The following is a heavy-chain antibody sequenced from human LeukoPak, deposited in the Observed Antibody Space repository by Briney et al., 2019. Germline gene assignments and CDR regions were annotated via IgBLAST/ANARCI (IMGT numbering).Heavy chain of an antibody. J-gene: IGHJ4*02. V-gene: IGHV4-30-2*01. D-gene: IGHD6-13*01. CDR2: IYQSGST. Sequence: SETLSLTCAVSGGSISIGGYSWHWIRQHPGKGLEWIGYIYQSGSTYYNASLKSRVTISVDRSKNQFSLKLSSVTAADTAVYNCARGVGSSSWYYFDYWGQGTLVTVSS. CDR1: GGSISIGGYS. CDR3: ARGVGSSSWYYFDY.